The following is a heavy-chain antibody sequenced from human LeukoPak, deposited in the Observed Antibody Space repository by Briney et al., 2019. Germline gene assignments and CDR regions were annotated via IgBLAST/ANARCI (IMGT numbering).Heavy chain of an antibody. J-gene: IGHJ4*02. CDR1: GGSFSGYY. Sequence: SETLSLTCAVYGGSFSGYYWSWIRQPPGKGLEWIGEINHSGSTNYNPSLKSRVTISVDTSKNQFSLKLSSVTAADTAVYYCARGLMYRGSWDWGQGTLVTVSS. D-gene: IGHD1-26*01. CDR3: ARGLMYRGSWD. V-gene: IGHV4-34*01. CDR2: INHSGST.